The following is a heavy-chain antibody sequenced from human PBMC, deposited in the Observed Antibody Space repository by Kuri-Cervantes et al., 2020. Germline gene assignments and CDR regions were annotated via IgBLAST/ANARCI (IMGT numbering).Heavy chain of an antibody. CDR3: ARGGKWLAFDY. CDR1: Y. V-gene: IGHV4-31*01. D-gene: IGHD5-12*01. J-gene: IGHJ4*02. CDR2: IYYSGST. Sequence: YWIGWVRQMPGKGLEWIGYIYYSGSTYYNPSLKSLVTISVDTSKNQFSLKLSSVTAADTAVYYCARGGKWLAFDYWGQGTLVTVSS.